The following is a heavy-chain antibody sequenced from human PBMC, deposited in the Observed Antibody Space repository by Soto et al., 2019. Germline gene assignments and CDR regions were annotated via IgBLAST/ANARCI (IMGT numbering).Heavy chain of an antibody. CDR3: VRDADRSDSWWFDL. J-gene: IGHJ5*02. D-gene: IGHD6-6*01. CDR1: GFTFRSYA. Sequence: SGFTFRSYAMHWVRQAPGKGLEWVAVISYDGSNKYYADSVKGRFTMSRDNGKNSVYLHMNSLRAEDTAVYFCVRDADRSDSWWFDLWGQGTQVTVSS. V-gene: IGHV3-30-3*01. CDR2: ISYDGSNK.